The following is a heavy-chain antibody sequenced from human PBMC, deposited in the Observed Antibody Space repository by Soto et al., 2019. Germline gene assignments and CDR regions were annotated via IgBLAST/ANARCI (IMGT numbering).Heavy chain of an antibody. CDR3: AKDFEWGRRRRYYTVEF. Sequence: PGGPLRHPCAVSGVILSDHGMHWVSQAPGKGLEWVAFISYDGSKKYYADSVKGQFTISRDNSKNTLYLQMNSPRAEDTAVYYCAKDFEWGRRRRYYTVEFLGQGTMVTVSS. D-gene: IGHD3-9*01. J-gene: IGHJ6*02. CDR2: ISYDGSKK. CDR1: GVILSDHG. V-gene: IGHV3-30*18.